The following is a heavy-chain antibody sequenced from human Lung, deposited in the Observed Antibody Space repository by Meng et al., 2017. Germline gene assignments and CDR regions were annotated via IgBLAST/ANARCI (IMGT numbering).Heavy chain of an antibody. CDR3: VRRTYSSGWYFDY. CDR2: IIESGST. J-gene: IGHJ4*02. D-gene: IGHD6-19*01. V-gene: IGHV4-34*12. CDR1: GGSFSGYY. Sequence: QVQLHQWGAGLLKPSETPSRTCAVYGGSFSGYYWSWIRQPPGKGLEWIGEIIESGSTNYNPSLKSRVTISVDTSKNQFSLRVTSVTAADRAVYYCVRRTYSSGWYFDYWGQGTLVTVSS.